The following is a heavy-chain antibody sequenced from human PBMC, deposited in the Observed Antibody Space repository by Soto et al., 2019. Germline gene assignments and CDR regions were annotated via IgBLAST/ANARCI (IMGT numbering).Heavy chain of an antibody. V-gene: IGHV3-33*01. Sequence: QVQLVESGGGVVQPGRSLRLSCAASGFTFSSYGMHWVRQAPGKGLEWGAVIWYDGSNKYYADSVKGRFTISRDNSKNTLYLQMNSLRAEDTAVYYCARGKRWLQPADYYFDYWGQGTLVTVSS. J-gene: IGHJ4*02. CDR3: ARGKRWLQPADYYFDY. D-gene: IGHD5-12*01. CDR2: IWYDGSNK. CDR1: GFTFSSYG.